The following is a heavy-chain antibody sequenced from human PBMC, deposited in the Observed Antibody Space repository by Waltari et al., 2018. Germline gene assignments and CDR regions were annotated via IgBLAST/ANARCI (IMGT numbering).Heavy chain of an antibody. CDR2: SIPILGTA. V-gene: IGHV1-69*01. CDR1: GGTFSSYA. J-gene: IGHJ5*02. Sequence: QVQLVQSGAEVKKPGSSVKVSCKASGGTFSSYAISWVRQAPGQGLEWMGGSIPILGTANYAQKFQGRVTITADESTSTAYMELSSLRSEDTAVYYCARDPRYCSGGSCYWEFDPWGQGTLVTVSS. D-gene: IGHD2-15*01. CDR3: ARDPRYCSGGSCYWEFDP.